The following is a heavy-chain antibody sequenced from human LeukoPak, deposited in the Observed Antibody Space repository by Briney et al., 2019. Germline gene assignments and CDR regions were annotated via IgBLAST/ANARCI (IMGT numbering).Heavy chain of an antibody. V-gene: IGHV3-23*01. CDR1: GFTFSSYA. CDR3: ATSRGSWPDYFDY. J-gene: IGHJ4*02. D-gene: IGHD6-13*01. CDR2: ISISGYTT. Sequence: GGSLRLSCAASGFTFSSYAMSWVRQAPGKGLEWVSSISISGYTTYYADSVKGRFTISRDNSKNSLYLQMNSLRAEDTAVYYCATSRGSWPDYFDYWGQGTLVTVSS.